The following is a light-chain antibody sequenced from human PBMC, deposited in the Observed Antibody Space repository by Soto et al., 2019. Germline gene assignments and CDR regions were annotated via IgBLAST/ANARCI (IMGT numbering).Light chain of an antibody. CDR3: GSWDSSLSAYV. CDR2: DDN. CDR1: SSNIGGNS. V-gene: IGLV1-51*01. J-gene: IGLJ1*01. Sequence: SVLTQPPSVSAAPGQKVTISCYGSSSNIGGNSVSWYQPLPGTAPKLLIYDDNKGPSGMPDRFSGSKSGTSATLGITGFQTWDEADYYCGSWDSSLSAYVFGTGTKVTVL.